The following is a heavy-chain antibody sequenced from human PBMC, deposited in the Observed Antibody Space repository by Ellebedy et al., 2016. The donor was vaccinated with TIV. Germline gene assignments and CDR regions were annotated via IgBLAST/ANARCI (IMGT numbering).Heavy chain of an antibody. CDR2: ITLRGDT. CDR3: AKTSPYGTGWYGANDY. J-gene: IGHJ4*02. CDR1: GFTFSSHA. Sequence: GESLKISXTASGFTFSSHAMSWVRQAPGRGLEWVSAITLRGDTHYAGSVRGRFTVSRDNSKNSLFLQMNSLRADDAAVYYCAKTSPYGTGWYGANDYWGQGTLVTVSS. V-gene: IGHV3-23*01. D-gene: IGHD6-13*01.